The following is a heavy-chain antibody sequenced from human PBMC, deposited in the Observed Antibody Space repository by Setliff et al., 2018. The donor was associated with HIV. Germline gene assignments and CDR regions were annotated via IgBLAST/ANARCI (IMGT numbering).Heavy chain of an antibody. J-gene: IGHJ4*02. Sequence: PSETLSLTCAVSGGSISSSFHYWGWIRQPPGKGLEWIGSIYYSGDTFYNTSLKTRITISVDTSKNHLSLKVSSLTAADTAVYYCARGVEVTFDYWGQGALVTVSS. CDR3: ARGVEVTFDY. CDR2: IYYSGDT. D-gene: IGHD2-21*02. V-gene: IGHV4-39*07. CDR1: GGSISSSFHY.